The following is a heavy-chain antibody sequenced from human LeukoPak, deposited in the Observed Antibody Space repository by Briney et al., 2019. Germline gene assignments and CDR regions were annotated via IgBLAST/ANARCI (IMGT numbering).Heavy chain of an antibody. D-gene: IGHD6-6*01. CDR2: IYHTGST. V-gene: IGHV4-30-2*01. CDR3: ASQTSWYFDY. Sequence: PSETLSLTCTVSGGSISSGGYYWSWIRQPPGKGLEWIGYIYHTGSTYYNPSLKSRVTISVDRSKNQFSLKLSSVTAADTAVYYCASQTSWYFDYWGPGTLVTVSS. CDR1: GGSISSGGYY. J-gene: IGHJ4*02.